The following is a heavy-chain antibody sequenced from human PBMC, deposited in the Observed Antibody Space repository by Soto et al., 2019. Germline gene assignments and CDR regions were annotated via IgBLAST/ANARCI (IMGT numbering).Heavy chain of an antibody. CDR1: GGSFKIGSYS. CDR3: ARDFAYFDS. D-gene: IGHD3-3*01. CDR2: VYHTGRT. V-gene: IGHV4-61*01. J-gene: IGHJ4*02. Sequence: SETLSLTCTVSGGSFKIGSYSWSWIRQPPGKGLEWIGYVYHTGRTSYNPSLKSRVSISMDTSKNQFSLNLDSVTAADTAVYFCARDFAYFDSWGKGTLVTASS.